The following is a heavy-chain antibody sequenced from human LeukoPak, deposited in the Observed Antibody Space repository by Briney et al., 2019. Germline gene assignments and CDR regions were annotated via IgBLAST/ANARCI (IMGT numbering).Heavy chain of an antibody. V-gene: IGHV3-53*01. Sequence: GGSLRLSCAASGFTVSSNYMSWVRQAPGKGLEWVSVIYSGGSTYYADSVKGRFTISRDNSKNTLYLQMNSLRAEDTAVYYCARRSSGSPPYYFGYWGQGTLVTVSS. CDR3: ARRSSGSPPYYFGY. J-gene: IGHJ4*02. CDR2: IYSGGST. D-gene: IGHD1-26*01. CDR1: GFTVSSNY.